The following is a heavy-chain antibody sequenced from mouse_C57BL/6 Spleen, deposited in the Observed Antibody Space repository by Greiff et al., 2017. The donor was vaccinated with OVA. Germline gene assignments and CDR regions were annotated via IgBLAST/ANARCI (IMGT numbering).Heavy chain of an antibody. J-gene: IGHJ2*01. V-gene: IGHV5-12*01. CDR3: ARLLRGYFDY. CDR2: ISNGGGST. CDR1: GFTFSDYY. Sequence: EVKLVESGGGLVQPGGSLKLSCAASGFTFSDYYMYWVRQTPEKRLEWVAYISNGGGSTYYPDTVKGRFTISRDNAKNTLYLQMSRLKSEDTAMYYCARLLRGYFDYWGQGTTLTVSS.